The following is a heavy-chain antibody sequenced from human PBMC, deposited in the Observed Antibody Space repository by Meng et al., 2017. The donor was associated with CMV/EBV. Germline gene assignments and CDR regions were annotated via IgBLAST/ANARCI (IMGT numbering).Heavy chain of an antibody. CDR3: ARVGYSNYEPHYYYYGMDV. J-gene: IGHJ6*02. CDR2: ISSSSSYI. V-gene: IGHV3-21*01. D-gene: IGHD4-11*01. CDR1: GFTFSSYS. Sequence: GESLKISCAASGFTFSSYSMNWVRQAPGKGLEWVSSISSSSSYIYYADSVKGRFTISRDNAKNSLYLQINSLRAEDTAVYYCARVGYSNYEPHYYYYGMDVWGQGTTVTVSS.